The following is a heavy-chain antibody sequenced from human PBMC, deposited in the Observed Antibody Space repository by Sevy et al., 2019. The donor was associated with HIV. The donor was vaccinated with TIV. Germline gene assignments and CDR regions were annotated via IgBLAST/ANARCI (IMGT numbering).Heavy chain of an antibody. J-gene: IGHJ4*02. CDR1: GYTFTSYG. V-gene: IGHV1-18*01. CDR3: ARDRGYCTNGVCYTMYYFDY. Sequence: ASVKVSCKASGYTFTSYGISWVRQAPGQGLEWMGWIGAYNGNTNYAQKLQGRVTMTTDTSTSTAYMELRSLRSDDTAVYYCARDRGYCTNGVCYTMYYFDYWGQGTLVTVSS. D-gene: IGHD2-8*01. CDR2: IGAYNGNT.